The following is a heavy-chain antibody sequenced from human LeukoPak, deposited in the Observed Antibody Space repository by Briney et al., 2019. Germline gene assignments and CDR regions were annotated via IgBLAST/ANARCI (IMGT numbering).Heavy chain of an antibody. Sequence: PSETLSLTCTVSGGSISSYYWSWIRQPAGKGLEWIGRIYTSGSTNYNPSLKSRVTMSVDMSKNQFSLKLSSVTAADTAVYYCARVTGYRIEDYFDYWGQGTLVTVSS. CDR3: ARVTGYRIEDYFDY. D-gene: IGHD6-13*01. CDR2: IYTSGST. J-gene: IGHJ4*02. V-gene: IGHV4-4*07. CDR1: GGSISSYY.